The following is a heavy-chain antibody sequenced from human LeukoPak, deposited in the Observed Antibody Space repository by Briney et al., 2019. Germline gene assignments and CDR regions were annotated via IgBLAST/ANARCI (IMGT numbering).Heavy chain of an antibody. D-gene: IGHD5-24*01. V-gene: IGHV4-59*01. CDR1: GGSISSYS. Sequence: PSETLSLTCTVSGGSISSYSWSWIRQPPGKGLEWIAYIYYSGSTNYNPSLKSRVTISLDTSKNQFFLKLSSVTAADTATYYCARVGGYNDAFDIWGQGTMVTVSS. CDR3: ARVGGYNDAFDI. J-gene: IGHJ3*02. CDR2: IYYSGST.